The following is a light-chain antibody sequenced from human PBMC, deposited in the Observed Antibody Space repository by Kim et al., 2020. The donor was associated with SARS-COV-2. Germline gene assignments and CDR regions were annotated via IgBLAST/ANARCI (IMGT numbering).Light chain of an antibody. Sequence: ELTQPPSASGTPGQRVTISCSGSSSNIGSNNVVWYQQLPGAAPNLLIYSNNQRPSRFPDRFSGSRSGTSASLAISGRQSGDEAEYYCAVWDDSMKQGVFGGGTQLTVL. CDR3: AVWDDSMKQGV. J-gene: IGLJ3*02. CDR1: SSNIGSNN. CDR2: SNN. V-gene: IGLV1-44*01.